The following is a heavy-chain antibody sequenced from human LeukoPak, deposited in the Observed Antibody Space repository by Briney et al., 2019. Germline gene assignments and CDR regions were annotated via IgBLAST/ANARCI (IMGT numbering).Heavy chain of an antibody. J-gene: IGHJ4*02. CDR1: GFSFSRSS. CDR2: ISSSSNTI. D-gene: IGHD5-18*01. Sequence: PGGSLRLSCAASGFSFSRSSMGWVRQAPGKGLEWVSYISSSSNTIYYADSVKGRFTISRDNAKSSLYLQMNSLRVEDTAVYHCARAGYSYVNPFDYWGQGTLVTVSS. CDR3: ARAGYSYVNPFDY. V-gene: IGHV3-48*01.